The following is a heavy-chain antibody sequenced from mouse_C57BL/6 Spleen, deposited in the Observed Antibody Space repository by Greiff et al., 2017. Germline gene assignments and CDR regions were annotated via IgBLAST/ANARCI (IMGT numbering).Heavy chain of an antibody. CDR3: ARSVNWDWYFDV. D-gene: IGHD4-1*01. J-gene: IGHJ1*03. V-gene: IGHV8-12*01. CDR1: GFSLSTSGMG. CDR2: IYWDDDK. Sequence: QVTLKESGPGILQSSQTLSLTCSFSGFSLSTSGMGVSWIRQPSGKGLEWLAHIYWDDDKRYNPSLKRRLTISKDTSRNQVFLKITSVDTADTATYYCARSVNWDWYFDVWGTGTTVTVSS.